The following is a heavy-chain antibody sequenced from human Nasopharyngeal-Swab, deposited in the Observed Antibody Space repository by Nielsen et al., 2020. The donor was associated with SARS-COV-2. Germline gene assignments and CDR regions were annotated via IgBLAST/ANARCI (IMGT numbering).Heavy chain of an antibody. CDR2: INHSGST. CDR3: ARDYRTVTTGGVYYYYYMDV. J-gene: IGHJ6*03. Sequence: WIRQPPGKGLEWRGEINHSGSTKYNPSLKSRVTISVDTSKNQFSLKLSSVTAADTAVYYCARDYRTVTTGGVYYYYYMDVWGKGTTVTVSS. D-gene: IGHD4-17*01. V-gene: IGHV4-34*09.